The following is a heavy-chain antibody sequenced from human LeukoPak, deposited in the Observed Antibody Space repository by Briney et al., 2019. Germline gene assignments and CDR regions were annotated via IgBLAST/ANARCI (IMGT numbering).Heavy chain of an antibody. Sequence: GASAKVSCKASGYTFTSYGISWVRQAPGQGLEWMGWISAYNGNTNYAQKLQGRVTMTTDTSTSTAYMELRSLRSDDTAVYYCARDLYGSSWYSSLDYWGQGTLVTVSS. CDR3: ARDLYGSSWYSSLDY. CDR2: ISAYNGNT. J-gene: IGHJ4*02. V-gene: IGHV1-18*01. D-gene: IGHD6-13*01. CDR1: GYTFTSYG.